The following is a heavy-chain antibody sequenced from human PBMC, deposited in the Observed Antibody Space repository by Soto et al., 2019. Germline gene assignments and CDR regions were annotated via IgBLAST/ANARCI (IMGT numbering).Heavy chain of an antibody. V-gene: IGHV3-21*01. Sequence: EVQLVESGGGLVKPGGSLRLSCAASGFTFSSYSMNWVRQAPGKGLEWVSSISSSSSYIYYADSVKGRFTISRDNAKNSLYRQMNSLRAEDTAVYYCACPEYCSSTSCSYYYYMDVWGKGTTVTVSS. CDR3: ACPEYCSSTSCSYYYYMDV. CDR1: GFTFSSYS. D-gene: IGHD2-2*01. J-gene: IGHJ6*03. CDR2: ISSSSSYI.